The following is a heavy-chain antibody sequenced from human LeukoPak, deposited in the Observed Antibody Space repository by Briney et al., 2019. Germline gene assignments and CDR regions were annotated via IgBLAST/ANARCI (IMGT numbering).Heavy chain of an antibody. Sequence: GASVKVSCKVSGYTLTELSMHWVRQAPGKGLEWMGGFDPENGETIYAQKFQGRVTITADESTSTAYMELSSLRSEDTAVYYCASGRYDFWSGYSHRIDYWGQGTLVTVSS. CDR2: FDPENGET. D-gene: IGHD3-3*01. V-gene: IGHV1-24*01. CDR3: ASGRYDFWSGYSHRIDY. CDR1: GYTLTELS. J-gene: IGHJ4*02.